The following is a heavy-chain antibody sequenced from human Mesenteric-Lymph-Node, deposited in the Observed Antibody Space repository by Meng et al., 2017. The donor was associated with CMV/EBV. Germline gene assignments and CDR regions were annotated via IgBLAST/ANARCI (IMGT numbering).Heavy chain of an antibody. V-gene: IGHV4-34*01. CDR1: VGSVSGYY. J-gene: IGHJ4*02. CDR3: ARGSSYDILAGYFDY. CDR2: INHSGVT. D-gene: IGHD3-9*01. Sequence: QSNHCGAAVLKPAETLSVTCAVYVGSVSGYYWNWIRPSPDKGLEWIGEINHSGVTTYTPSFTSRIIISVDTSTNQISLNMSSVTAADTAVYYCARGSSYDILAGYFDYWGQGALVTVSS.